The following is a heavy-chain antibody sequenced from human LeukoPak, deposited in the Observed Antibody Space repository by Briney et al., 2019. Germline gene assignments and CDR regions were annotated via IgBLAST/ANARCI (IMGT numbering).Heavy chain of an antibody. V-gene: IGHV4-39*07. CDR2: FSYGEST. Sequence: SETLSLTCTVSGGSIRTSDYYWGWIRQPPGTGLEWIGTFSYGESTYYNPSLKSRVNILVDTSKHQFSLSLGSVTAADTAVYYCARVERRGYTYGFLAYRGQGSLVTVSS. D-gene: IGHD5-18*01. J-gene: IGHJ4*02. CDR1: GGSIRTSDYY. CDR3: ARVERRGYTYGFLAY.